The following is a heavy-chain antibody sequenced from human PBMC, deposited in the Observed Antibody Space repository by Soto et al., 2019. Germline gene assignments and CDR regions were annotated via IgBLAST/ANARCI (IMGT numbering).Heavy chain of an antibody. CDR1: GGSISSGGYS. CDR2: IYHSGST. J-gene: IGHJ4*02. V-gene: IGHV4-30-2*01. CDR3: ARVWSGYDSPYFDY. D-gene: IGHD5-12*01. Sequence: PSETLSLTCAVSGGSISSGGYSWSWIRQPPGKGLEWLGYIYHSGSTYYTPSLKSRVTISVDRSKNQFSLKLSSVTAADTAVYYCARVWSGYDSPYFDYWGQGTLVTVSS.